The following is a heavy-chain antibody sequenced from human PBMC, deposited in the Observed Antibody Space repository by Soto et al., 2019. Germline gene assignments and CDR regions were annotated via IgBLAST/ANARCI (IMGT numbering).Heavy chain of an antibody. CDR3: ARTRSAWSDFHYYSLDV. D-gene: IGHD1-26*01. V-gene: IGHV3-30*03. CDR1: GFTFNSYG. Sequence: PGGSLRLSCAASGFTFNSYGMHWVRQGPGNGLEWVAFISYDSTKTYYADSVKGRFTISRDNSNSALYVQMNSLTGEGTAVYYCARTRSAWSDFHYYSLDVWGQGTTVTV. CDR2: ISYDSTKT. J-gene: IGHJ6*02.